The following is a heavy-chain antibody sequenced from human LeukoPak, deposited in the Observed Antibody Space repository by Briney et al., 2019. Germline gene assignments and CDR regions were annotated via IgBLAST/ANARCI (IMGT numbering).Heavy chain of an antibody. CDR1: GGSIRNNY. J-gene: IGHJ4*02. CDR3: ARIYSGGSSQFDY. V-gene: IGHV4-59*01. Sequence: SETLSLTCTVSGGSIRNNYWSWIRQPPGKGLEWNGYIYYSGSTSYNPSLKSRVTISVDTSKRQFSLKLTSVTAADTAVYYCARIYSGGSSQFDYWGQGTLVTVSS. D-gene: IGHD3-16*01. CDR2: IYYSGST.